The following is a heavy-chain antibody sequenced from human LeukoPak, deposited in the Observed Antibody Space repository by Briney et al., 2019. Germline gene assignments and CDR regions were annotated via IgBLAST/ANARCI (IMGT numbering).Heavy chain of an antibody. Sequence: GGSLRLSCAASGFTFGDYGMSWVRQAPGKGLEWVSGLNWNGANTGYADSVQGRFTISRDNAKNTVYLQMNSLSAEDTAVYYCASVFESWGQGFLVTVSS. V-gene: IGHV3-20*04. CDR1: GFTFGDYG. J-gene: IGHJ4*02. CDR2: LNWNGANT. CDR3: ASVFES.